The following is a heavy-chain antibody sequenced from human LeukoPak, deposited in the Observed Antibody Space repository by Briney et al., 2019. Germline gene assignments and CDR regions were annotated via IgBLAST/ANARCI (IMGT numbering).Heavy chain of an antibody. J-gene: IGHJ4*02. D-gene: IGHD3-9*01. CDR2: ISTSSIYI. V-gene: IGHV3-21*04. CDR3: RAHAGMTGSDD. CDR1: SFTFSRYI. Sequence: GGSLRLSCAACSFTFSRYITNWVRQAPGKGLEWVSSISTSSIYIYYADSVKGRFTISRNSAKNSLYVQINSLRGEDTCVFYCRAHAGMTGSDDWGQGTLVTVSS.